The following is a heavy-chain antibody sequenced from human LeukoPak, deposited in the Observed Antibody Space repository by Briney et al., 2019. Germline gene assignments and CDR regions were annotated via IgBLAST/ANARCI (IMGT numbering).Heavy chain of an antibody. V-gene: IGHV1-69*04. D-gene: IGHD1-1*01. CDR2: IIPNLGIA. J-gene: IGHJ4*02. CDR3: ASPGTTGTTRGGYYFDY. Sequence: SVTVSCKASGGTFSSYAISWVRQAPGQGLEWMGRIIPNLGIANYAQKFQGRVTITADKSTSTAYMELSSLRSEDTAVYYCASPGTTGTTRGGYYFDYWGQGTLVTVSS. CDR1: GGTFSSYA.